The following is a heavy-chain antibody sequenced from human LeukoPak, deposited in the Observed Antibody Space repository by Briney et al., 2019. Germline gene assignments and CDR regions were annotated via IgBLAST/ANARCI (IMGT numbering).Heavy chain of an antibody. V-gene: IGHV1-8*01. Sequence: ASVKVSCKASGDIFTSYDIKWVRQATGEGLEWMGWMNPNSGNTGYAQKFQGRVTMTRNTSISTAYMELSSLRSEDTAVYYCAELGITMIGGVWGKGTTVTISS. CDR2: MNPNSGNT. J-gene: IGHJ6*04. D-gene: IGHD3-10*02. CDR3: AELGITMIGGV. CDR1: GDIFTSYD.